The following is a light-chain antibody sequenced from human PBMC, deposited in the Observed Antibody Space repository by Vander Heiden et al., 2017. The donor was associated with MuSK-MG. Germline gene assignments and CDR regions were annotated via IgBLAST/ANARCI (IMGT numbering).Light chain of an antibody. CDR2: AAS. V-gene: IGKV1-39*01. CDR1: QSISSY. CDR3: QQNDSNATWT. Sequence: DIQMTQSPSSLSASVGDRVTITCRASQSISSYLNWYQQKPRKAPKLLIYAASSLQSGVPSRFSGSGYGADFTLTISSRQPEDFASYYCQQNDSNATWTFGQGTKVEIK. J-gene: IGKJ1*01.